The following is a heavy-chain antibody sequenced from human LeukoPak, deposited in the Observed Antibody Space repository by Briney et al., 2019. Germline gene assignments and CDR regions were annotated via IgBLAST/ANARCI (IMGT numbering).Heavy chain of an antibody. CDR3: ARGLYDKYYFDY. D-gene: IGHD5/OR15-5a*01. J-gene: IGHJ4*02. CDR2: INHSGST. V-gene: IGHV4-34*01. CDR1: GGSFSGYY. Sequence: PSETLSLTCAVYGGSFSGYYWSWIRQPPGKGLEWIGEINHSGSTNYNPSLKSRVTISVDTSKSQFSLKLSSVTAADTAVYYCARGLYDKYYFDYWGQGTLVTVSS.